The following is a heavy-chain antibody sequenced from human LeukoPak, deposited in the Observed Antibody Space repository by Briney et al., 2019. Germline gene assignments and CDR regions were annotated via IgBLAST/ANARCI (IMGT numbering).Heavy chain of an antibody. J-gene: IGHJ4*02. CDR1: GFTFSSYD. V-gene: IGHV3-13*01. CDR2: IGTAGDT. D-gene: IGHD5-18*01. CDR3: ARGPVGYNYGWSLDR. Sequence: GGSLRLSCAASGFTFSSYDMHWVRQATGKGLEWVSAIGTAGDTYYPGSVKGRFTISRESAKNSLYLQMNSLRAGDTAVYYCARGPVGYNYGWSLDRWGQGTLVTVSS.